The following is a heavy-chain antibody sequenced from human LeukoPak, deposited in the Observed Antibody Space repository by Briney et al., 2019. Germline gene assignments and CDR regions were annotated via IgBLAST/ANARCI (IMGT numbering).Heavy chain of an antibody. J-gene: IGHJ3*02. CDR2: INHSGST. CDR1: GGSFSGYY. D-gene: IGHD3-10*01. V-gene: IGHV4-34*01. CDR3: ARGGAGDDAFDI. Sequence: SETLSLTCAVYGGSFSGYYWSWIRQPPGKGLEWIGEINHSGSTNYNPSLKSRITISVIISVDTSKNQFSLKLGSVTAADTAVYYCARGGAGDDAFDIWGQGTMVTVSS.